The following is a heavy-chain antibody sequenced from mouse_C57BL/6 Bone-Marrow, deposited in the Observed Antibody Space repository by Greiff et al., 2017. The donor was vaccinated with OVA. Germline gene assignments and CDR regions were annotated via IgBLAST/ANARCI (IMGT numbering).Heavy chain of an antibody. J-gene: IGHJ3*01. Sequence: VQRVESGAELARPGASVKLSCKASGYTFTSYGISWVKQRTGQGLEWIGEIYPRSGNTYYNEKFMGKATLTADKSSSTAYMELRSLTSEDSAVYFCARSGGNYPPWFAYWGQGTLVTVSA. CDR3: ARSGGNYPPWFAY. D-gene: IGHD2-1*01. CDR1: GYTFTSYG. CDR2: IYPRSGNT. V-gene: IGHV1-81*01.